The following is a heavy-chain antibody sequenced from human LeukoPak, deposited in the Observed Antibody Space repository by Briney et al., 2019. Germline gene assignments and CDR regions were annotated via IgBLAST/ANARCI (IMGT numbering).Heavy chain of an antibody. CDR2: IWYDGSKT. D-gene: IGHD5-18*01. CDR1: GFTFTNYG. V-gene: IGHV3-33*01. Sequence: GGSLRLSCTTSGFTFTNYGINWVRQAPGKGLEWVAAIWYDGSKTSYTDSVKGRFTVSRDNSKNTLYLQMNSLRAEDTAVYSCARGLGYSYGYGIDYWGQGTLVIASS. CDR3: ARGLGYSYGYGIDY. J-gene: IGHJ4*02.